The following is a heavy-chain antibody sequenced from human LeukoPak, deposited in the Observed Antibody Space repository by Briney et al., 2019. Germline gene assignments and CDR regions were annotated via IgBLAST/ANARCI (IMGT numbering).Heavy chain of an antibody. CDR2: IYSGGST. V-gene: IGHV3-66*01. D-gene: IGHD2-15*01. CDR1: GFTVSSNY. Sequence: QPGGSLRLSCAASGFTVSSNYMSWVRQAPGKGLEWVSVIYSGGSTHYADSVKGRFTISRDNSKNTLYLQMNSLRAEDTAVYYCARDVLPYCSGGSCTIGYWGQGTLVTVSS. J-gene: IGHJ4*02. CDR3: ARDVLPYCSGGSCTIGY.